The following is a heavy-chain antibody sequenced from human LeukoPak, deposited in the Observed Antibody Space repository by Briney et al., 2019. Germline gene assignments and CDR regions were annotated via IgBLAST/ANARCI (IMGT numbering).Heavy chain of an antibody. Sequence: PGGSLRLSCAASGFTFSSYSMNWVRQAPGKGLEWVSYISSSGSPIYYADSVKGRFTISRDNAKNSLYLQMNSLRAEDTAVYYCARDLIIWGASLLGAFDIWGQGTMVTVSS. J-gene: IGHJ3*02. CDR3: ARDLIIWGASLLGAFDI. V-gene: IGHV3-48*01. CDR2: ISSSGSPI. CDR1: GFTFSSYS. D-gene: IGHD3-16*01.